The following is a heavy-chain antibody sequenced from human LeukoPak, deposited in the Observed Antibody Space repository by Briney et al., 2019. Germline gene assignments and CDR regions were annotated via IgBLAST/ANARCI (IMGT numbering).Heavy chain of an antibody. D-gene: IGHD5-24*01. CDR1: GFTFSSYW. V-gene: IGHV3-7*01. CDR3: ARGSPTNPLSFDY. J-gene: IGHJ4*02. Sequence: GGSLRLSCAASGFTFSSYWMSWVRQAPGKGLEWVANIKQDGSEKYYVDSVKGRFTISRDNAENSLYLQMNSLRAEDTAVYYCARGSPTNPLSFDYWGQGTLVTVSS. CDR2: IKQDGSEK.